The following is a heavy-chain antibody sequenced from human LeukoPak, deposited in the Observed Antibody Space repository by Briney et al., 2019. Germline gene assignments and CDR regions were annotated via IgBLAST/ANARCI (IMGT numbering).Heavy chain of an antibody. D-gene: IGHD3-10*01. CDR3: AKNYGSGTYYNYFDS. CDR2: ISSSGGAT. J-gene: IGHJ4*02. CDR1: GFTFSSFA. Sequence: GGSLRLSCAASGFTFSSFAMSWVRRAPGRGLEWVSSISSSGGATYYADSVKGRFSISRDNSANMLYLQINSLRAEDTAVFYCAKNYGSGTYYNYFDSWGLGTLVTVSS. V-gene: IGHV3-23*01.